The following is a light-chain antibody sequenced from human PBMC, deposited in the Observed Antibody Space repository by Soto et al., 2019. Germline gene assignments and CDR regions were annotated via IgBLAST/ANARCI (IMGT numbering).Light chain of an antibody. CDR1: SRDVGGYNY. CDR3: SSFTLSTYV. CDR2: DVT. J-gene: IGLJ1*01. V-gene: IGLV2-14*01. Sequence: QSVLTQPASVSGSPGQSITISCTGTSRDVGGYNYVSWYQHYPDKAPKLIIYDVTSRPSGVSDRFPGSKSGNTASLTISGLQPEDEAHYYCSSFTLSTYVFGSGTKVTVL.